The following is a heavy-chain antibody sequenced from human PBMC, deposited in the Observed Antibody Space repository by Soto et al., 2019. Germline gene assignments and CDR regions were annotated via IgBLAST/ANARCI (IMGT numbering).Heavy chain of an antibody. Sequence: PGESLKISCAASGFTFSSYAMSWVRQPPGKGLEWVSSIGASGGNIYYADSVKGRFTISRDNSKNTLYLQMNSLRAEDTAVYYCAKDMYYDFWSGYYNGMDVWGQGSTVTAP. CDR1: GFTFSSYA. D-gene: IGHD3-3*01. J-gene: IGHJ6*02. V-gene: IGHV3-23*01. CDR3: AKDMYYDFWSGYYNGMDV. CDR2: IGASGGNI.